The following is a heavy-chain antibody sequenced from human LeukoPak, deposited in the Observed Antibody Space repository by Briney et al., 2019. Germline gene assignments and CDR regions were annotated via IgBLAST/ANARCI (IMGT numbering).Heavy chain of an antibody. Sequence: GGSLRLSCAASGFTFSSYAMSWVRQAPGRGLEWVANINQDGSEKYYVDSVKGRFTISRDNAKNSLYLQMNSLRAEDTAVYYCARALGPAVTERLDYWGQGTLVAVSS. CDR1: GFTFSSYA. D-gene: IGHD1-1*01. J-gene: IGHJ4*02. CDR3: ARALGPAVTERLDY. V-gene: IGHV3-7*01. CDR2: INQDGSEK.